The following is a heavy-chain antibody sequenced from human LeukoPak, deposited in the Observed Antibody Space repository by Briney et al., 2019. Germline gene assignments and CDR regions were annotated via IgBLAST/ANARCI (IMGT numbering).Heavy chain of an antibody. CDR2: ITSSGSTK. CDR3: ASTGNYYVGSGDYTYFDY. Sequence: KTGRTLRLSCAASGFTLSDYYMSWIRQAPGKGLEWVSYITSSGSTKYYADPVRGGFTFSRNNPKNSLYLHMNRRPAEDTAAYSCASTGNYYVGSGDYTYFDYWGQGTLVTVSS. D-gene: IGHD3-22*01. J-gene: IGHJ4*02. V-gene: IGHV3-11*04. CDR1: GFTLSDYY.